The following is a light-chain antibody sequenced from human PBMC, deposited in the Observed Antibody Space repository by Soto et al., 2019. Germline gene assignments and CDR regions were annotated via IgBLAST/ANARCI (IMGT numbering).Light chain of an antibody. CDR1: QSVSSN. Sequence: EIVMTPSPATLSVSPVERATLSCRASQSVSSNLAWYQQKPGQAPRLLIYGASTRATGIPARFSGSGSGTEFTLTISSLQSEDCAIYYCQQYHTWPITFGQGTRLEIK. CDR3: QQYHTWPIT. J-gene: IGKJ5*01. V-gene: IGKV3-15*01. CDR2: GAS.